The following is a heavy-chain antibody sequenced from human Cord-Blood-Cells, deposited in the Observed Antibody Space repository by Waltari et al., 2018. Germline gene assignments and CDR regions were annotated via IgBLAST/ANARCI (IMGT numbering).Heavy chain of an antibody. CDR2: INSDGSST. Sequence: EVQLVESGGGLVQPGGSLRLSCAASGFTFSSSWMHWVRQAPGKGLVWVSRINSDGSSTSYADSVKGRFTISRDNAKNTLYLQMNSLRAEDTAVYYCARAAGWFGDYYMDVWGKGTTVTVSS. J-gene: IGHJ6*03. D-gene: IGHD3-10*01. CDR1: GFTFSSSW. CDR3: ARAAGWFGDYYMDV. V-gene: IGHV3-74*01.